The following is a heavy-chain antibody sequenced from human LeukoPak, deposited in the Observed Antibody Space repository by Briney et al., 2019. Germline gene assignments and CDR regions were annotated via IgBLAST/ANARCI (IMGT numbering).Heavy chain of an antibody. CDR3: ASMGYSSSWYLFDY. V-gene: IGHV1-2*02. J-gene: IGHJ4*02. Sequence: ASVKVSCKASGYTFTGYYMHWVRQAPGQGLEWMGWINPNSGGTNYAQKFQGRVTMTRDTSISTAYMELGRLRSDDTAVYYCASMGYSSSWYLFDYWGQGTLVTVSS. D-gene: IGHD6-13*01. CDR2: INPNSGGT. CDR1: GYTFTGYY.